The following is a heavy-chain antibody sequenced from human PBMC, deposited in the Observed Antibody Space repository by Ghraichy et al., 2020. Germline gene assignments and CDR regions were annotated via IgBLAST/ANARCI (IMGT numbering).Heavy chain of an antibody. J-gene: IGHJ6*02. V-gene: IGHV3-48*02. CDR1: EFTLSSYN. CDR3: ARGSRVVRFCCYDGMDV. CDR2: ITSSGKTI. Sequence: GGSLRLSCVGSEFTLSSYNMNWVRQSPGKGLEWVSYITSSGKTISYAASVKGRFTISRDNAQNSLYLQMNNLRDEDTAVYYCARGSRVVRFCCYDGMDVWSQGTTVTVSS. D-gene: IGHD4-23*01.